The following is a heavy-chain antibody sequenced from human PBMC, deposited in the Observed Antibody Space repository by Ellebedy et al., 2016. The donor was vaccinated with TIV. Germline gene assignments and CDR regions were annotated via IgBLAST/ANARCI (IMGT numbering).Heavy chain of an antibody. V-gene: IGHV3-7*01. CDR3: ARHPPLGLA. CDR1: GFTFSSCW. Sequence: GGSLRLSXAASGFTFSSCWMSGVRQAQGRGLNGVANIKKDGSEKHYVDSVKGRFTISRDNAKNSLYLQMTSLRAEDTGVYYCARHPPLGLAWGQGTLVTVSS. D-gene: IGHD7-27*01. CDR2: IKKDGSEK. J-gene: IGHJ5*02.